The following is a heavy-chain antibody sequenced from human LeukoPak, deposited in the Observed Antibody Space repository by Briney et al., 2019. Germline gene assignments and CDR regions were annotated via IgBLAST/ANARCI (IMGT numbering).Heavy chain of an antibody. CDR3: AKEAYDSSGSPQSAFDI. V-gene: IGHV4-59*01. CDR2: IYYSGST. CDR1: GGSISSYY. J-gene: IGHJ3*02. D-gene: IGHD3-22*01. Sequence: PSETLSLTCTVSGGSISSYYWSWIRQPPGKGLEWIGYIYYSGSTNYNPSLKSRVTISVDTSKNQFSLKLSSVTAADTAVYYCAKEAYDSSGSPQSAFDIWGQGTMVTVSS.